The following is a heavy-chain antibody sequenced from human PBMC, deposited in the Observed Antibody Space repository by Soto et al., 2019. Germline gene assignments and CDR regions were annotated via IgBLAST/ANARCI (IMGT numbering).Heavy chain of an antibody. Sequence: SVKISCQAPGYTLTSYYMHWVRQAPGHGLEWMGWVHPNSGGTNYAQTFQGRVTMTRDTPISTAYMELSRLRSEDTAVYYCARGISRGKKYYYGSGSYQYYCEYWGQGTLVTVSS. CDR2: VHPNSGGT. V-gene: IGHV1-2*02. CDR3: ARGISRGKKYYYGSGSYQYYCEY. CDR1: GYTLTSYY. J-gene: IGHJ4*02. D-gene: IGHD3-10*01.